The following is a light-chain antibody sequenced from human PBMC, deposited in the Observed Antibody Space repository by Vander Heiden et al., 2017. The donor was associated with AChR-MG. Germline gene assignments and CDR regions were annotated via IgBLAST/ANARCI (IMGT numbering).Light chain of an antibody. V-gene: IGKV3-20*01. J-gene: IGKJ2*01. CDR1: QSVSRSY. CDR3: QQYGSSPLYT. Sequence: DIVLTQSPGTLSLSPGERATLSCRASQSVSRSYLAWYKQKPGQAPRLLIYGASSRATGIPDRFSGSGYGTDFTLTISRREPEDFAVYYCQQYGSSPLYTFGQGTKLDIK. CDR2: GAS.